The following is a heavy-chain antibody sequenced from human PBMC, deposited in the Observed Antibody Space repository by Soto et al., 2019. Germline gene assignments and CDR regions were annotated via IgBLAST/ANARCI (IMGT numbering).Heavy chain of an antibody. CDR3: AHRLGLLPAWYFDY. Sequence: QITLKESGPTLVKPTQTLTLTCTFSGFSLSTSGEGVGWIRQPPGKALEWLALIYWDDDKRYSPSLKSRLTITKDTTKNQVVLTMTNMDPVDTATYYCAHRLGLLPAWYFDYWGQGTLVTVSS. CDR2: IYWDDDK. V-gene: IGHV2-5*02. J-gene: IGHJ4*02. D-gene: IGHD3-22*01. CDR1: GFSLSTSGEG.